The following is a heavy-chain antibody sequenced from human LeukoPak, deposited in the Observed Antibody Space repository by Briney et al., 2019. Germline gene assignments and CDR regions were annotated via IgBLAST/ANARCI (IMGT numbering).Heavy chain of an antibody. D-gene: IGHD5-18*01. CDR2: IYYSGST. Sequence: SETLSLTCTVSGGSISSYYWSWIRQPPGKGLEWIGYIYYSGSTNYNPSLKSRVTISVDTSKNQFSLKLSSVTAADTAVYYCARHTAMVTLFDYWGQGTLVTVSS. V-gene: IGHV4-59*08. CDR1: GGSISSYY. J-gene: IGHJ4*02. CDR3: ARHTAMVTLFDY.